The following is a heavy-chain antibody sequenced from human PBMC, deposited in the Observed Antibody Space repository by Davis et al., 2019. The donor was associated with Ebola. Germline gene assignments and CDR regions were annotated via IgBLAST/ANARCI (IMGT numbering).Heavy chain of an antibody. CDR1: GGSFSTYY. Sequence: MPSETLSLTCTVSGGSFSTYYWSWVRQPPGKGLEWVGYIYYSGTTHYNPSLRGRATISLDTSKNQFSLRLSSVTAADTAVYYCARERTPAEADFESWGQGNLVTVSS. J-gene: IGHJ4*02. V-gene: IGHV4-59*12. CDR2: IYYSGTT. D-gene: IGHD6-13*01. CDR3: ARERTPAEADFES.